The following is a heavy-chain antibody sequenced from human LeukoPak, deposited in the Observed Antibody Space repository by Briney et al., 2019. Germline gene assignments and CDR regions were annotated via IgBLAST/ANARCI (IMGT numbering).Heavy chain of an antibody. V-gene: IGHV3-74*01. Sequence: TGGSLRLSCAASGFTFSSYWMHCVRQAPGKGLVWVSGINTDGSSTNSADSVKGRFTISRDNAKNTLYLQMNSLRVEDMAVYYCYGGNAEQWGQGTLVTVSS. J-gene: IGHJ1*01. D-gene: IGHD4-23*01. CDR2: INTDGSST. CDR1: GFTFSSYW. CDR3: YGGNAEQ.